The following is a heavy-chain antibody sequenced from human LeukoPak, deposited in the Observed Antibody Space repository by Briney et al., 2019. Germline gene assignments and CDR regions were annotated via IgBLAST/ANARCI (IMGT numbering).Heavy chain of an antibody. CDR2: INAGNGNT. CDR3: ATYDSRGYYYVLPPDY. J-gene: IGHJ4*02. CDR1: GYTFTSYA. V-gene: IGHV1-3*01. D-gene: IGHD3-22*01. Sequence: ASVKVSCKASGYTFTSYAMHWVRQAPGQRLEWMGWINAGNGNTKYSQKFQGRVTITRDTSASTAYMELSSLRSEDTAVYYCATYDSRGYYYVLPPDYWGQGTLVTVSS.